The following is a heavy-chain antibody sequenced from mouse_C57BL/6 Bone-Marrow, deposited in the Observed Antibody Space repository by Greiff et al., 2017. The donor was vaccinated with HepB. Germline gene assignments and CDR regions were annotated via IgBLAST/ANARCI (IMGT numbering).Heavy chain of an antibody. CDR2: IDPSDSYT. CDR3: ARPITTVVAPCAMDY. V-gene: IGHV1-69*01. Sequence: QVQLQQPGAELVMPGASVKLSCKASGYTFTSYWMHWVKQRPGQGLEWIGEIDPSDSYTNYNQKFKGKATLTVDKSSSTAYMQISSLTSEDSAVYYCARPITTVVAPCAMDYWGQGTSVTVSS. D-gene: IGHD1-1*01. J-gene: IGHJ4*01. CDR1: GYTFTSYW.